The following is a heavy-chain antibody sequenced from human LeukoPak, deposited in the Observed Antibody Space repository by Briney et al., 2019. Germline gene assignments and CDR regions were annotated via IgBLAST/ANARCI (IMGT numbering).Heavy chain of an antibody. Sequence: GASVKVSCKASGYTFTSYYMHWVRQAPGQGLEWMGIINPSGGSTSYAQKFQGRVTMTRDTSTSTVYMELSSLRSDDTAVYYCAGASGYYYLGAFFWGQGTLVTVSS. CDR1: GYTFTSYY. CDR2: INPSGGST. D-gene: IGHD3-22*01. J-gene: IGHJ4*02. V-gene: IGHV1-46*01. CDR3: AGASGYYYLGAFF.